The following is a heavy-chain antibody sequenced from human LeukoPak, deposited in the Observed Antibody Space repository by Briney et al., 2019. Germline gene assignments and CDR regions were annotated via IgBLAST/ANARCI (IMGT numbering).Heavy chain of an antibody. D-gene: IGHD4-11*01. CDR3: ARPVSPNYFYYMDV. V-gene: IGHV3-11*01. Sequence: VGSLRLSCAASGFTFSNFYMSWFRQAPGKGLEWLSYISGSGTNQHYADSVRGRFTISRDNAENSLSLQMDSLRAEDTAVYYCARPVSPNYFYYMDVWGKGTTVTVSS. CDR1: GFTFSNFY. J-gene: IGHJ6*03. CDR2: ISGSGTNQ.